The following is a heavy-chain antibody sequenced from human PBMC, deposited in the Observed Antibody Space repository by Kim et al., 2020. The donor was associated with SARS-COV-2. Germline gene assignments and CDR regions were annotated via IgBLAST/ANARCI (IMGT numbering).Heavy chain of an antibody. CDR1: GFTLSSYW. CDR2: IKSDGSST. J-gene: IGHJ5*02. V-gene: IGHV3-74*01. CDR3: ARVGGYCSSTSCYTHWFDT. Sequence: GGSLRLSCAASGFTLSSYWMHWVRQAPGKGLMWVSRIKSDGSSTNYADSVKGRFTISRDNAKNTLYLQMNRLRAEDTAVYYCARVGGYCSSTSCYTHWFDTWGQGTLVTDSS. D-gene: IGHD2-2*02.